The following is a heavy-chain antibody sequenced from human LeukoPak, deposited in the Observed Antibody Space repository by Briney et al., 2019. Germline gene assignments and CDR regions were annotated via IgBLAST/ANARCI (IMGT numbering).Heavy chain of an antibody. D-gene: IGHD2-21*02. CDR1: GYSFTSYG. CDR2: ISAYNGNT. V-gene: IGHV1-18*01. J-gene: IGHJ3*02. Sequence: GESLKISCKASGYSFTSYGISWVRQAPGQGLEWMGWISAYNGNTNYAQKLQGRVTMTTDTSTSTAYMELRSLRSDDTAVYYCARDRIVVVTDDAFDIWGQGTMVTVSS. CDR3: ARDRIVVVTDDAFDI.